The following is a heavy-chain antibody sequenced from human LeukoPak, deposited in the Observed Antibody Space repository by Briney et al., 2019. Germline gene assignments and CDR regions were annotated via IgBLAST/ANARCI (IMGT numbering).Heavy chain of an antibody. J-gene: IGHJ4*02. CDR3: ARGLPPDY. CDR1: GGSFSGYY. Sequence: SETLSLTCAVYGGSFSGYYWSWIRQPPGKGLEGIGEINHSGSTNYNPSLKSRVTISVDTSKNQFSLKLSSVTAADTAVYYCARGLPPDYWGQGTLVTVSS. V-gene: IGHV4-34*01. CDR2: INHSGST.